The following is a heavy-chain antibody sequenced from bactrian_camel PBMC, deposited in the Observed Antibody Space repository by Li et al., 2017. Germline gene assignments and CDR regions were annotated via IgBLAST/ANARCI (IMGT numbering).Heavy chain of an antibody. D-gene: IGHD5*01. J-gene: IGHJ4*01. V-gene: IGHV3S6*01. Sequence: QLVESGGGSVQAGGSRRLSCKVSGLTDAIDCLKWFRQAPGKEREGVVAMYNKNPATYSDAVKGRFTISREDGDVANTITLFLQMNDLKPEDTATYYCAVDGWGARCRVRAGWYRLDQGTQVTVS. CDR2: MYNKNPAT. CDR1: GLTDAIDC.